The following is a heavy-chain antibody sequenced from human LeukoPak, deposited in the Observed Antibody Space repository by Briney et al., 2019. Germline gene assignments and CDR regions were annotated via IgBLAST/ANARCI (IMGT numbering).Heavy chain of an antibody. CDR1: GFTFSNYA. CDR2: ITGSGGNT. CDR3: ASHDTSGYYLYRSLRT. J-gene: IGHJ5*02. V-gene: IGHV3-23*01. D-gene: IGHD3-22*01. Sequence: GGSLRLSCAASGFTFSNYAMSWVRQAPGKGLEWVSSITGSGGNTYYVDSVKGRFTISRDNSKNTLFLQMNSLRAEDTAVYHCASHDTSGYYLYRSLRTWGQGTLVTVSS.